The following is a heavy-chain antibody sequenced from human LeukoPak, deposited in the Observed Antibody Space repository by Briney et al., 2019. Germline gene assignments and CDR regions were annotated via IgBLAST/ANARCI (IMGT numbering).Heavy chain of an antibody. CDR2: IKSKAGGGAT. J-gene: IGHJ4*02. D-gene: IGHD5-24*01. V-gene: IGHV3-15*01. Sequence: PGGSLRLSCAASGFTFSNAWMSWVRQAPGKGLEWVGGIKSKAGGGATDYAAPVKGRFTISRDDSKNTLYLQMNSLRAEDTAVYYCARESGDGYNPFDYWGQGTLVTVSS. CDR1: GFTFSNAW. CDR3: ARESGDGYNPFDY.